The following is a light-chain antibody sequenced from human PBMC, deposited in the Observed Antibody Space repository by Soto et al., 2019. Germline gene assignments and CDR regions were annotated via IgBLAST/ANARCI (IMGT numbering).Light chain of an antibody. J-gene: IGKJ4*01. CDR2: GAY. Sequence: ETVLTQSPGTLSMSPGERATLSCRASDSFSGDYLAWFQQKPGQAPRLLIYGAYRRATGIQDRVSGSGSGTDFTLTIRRLEPEDFGVYYCKQFSSYPLTFGGGTKVDIK. V-gene: IGKV3-20*01. CDR1: DSFSGDY. CDR3: KQFSSYPLT.